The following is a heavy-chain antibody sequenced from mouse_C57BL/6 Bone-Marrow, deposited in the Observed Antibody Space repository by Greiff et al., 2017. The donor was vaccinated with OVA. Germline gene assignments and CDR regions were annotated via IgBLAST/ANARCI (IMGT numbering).Heavy chain of an antibody. D-gene: IGHD2-3*01. Sequence: EVKLMESVAELVRPGASVKLSCTASGFNIKNTYMHWVKQRPEQGLEWIGRIDPEDGETKYAPKFQGKATITADTSSNTAYLQLSSLTSEDTAVYYCARGGDGYYPFAYWGQGTLVTVSA. CDR2: IDPEDGET. J-gene: IGHJ3*01. CDR1: GFNIKNTY. V-gene: IGHV14-2*01. CDR3: ARGGDGYYPFAY.